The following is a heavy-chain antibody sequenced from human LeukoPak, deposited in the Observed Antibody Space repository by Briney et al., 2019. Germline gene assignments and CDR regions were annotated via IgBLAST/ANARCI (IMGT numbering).Heavy chain of an antibody. D-gene: IGHD1-26*01. J-gene: IGHJ4*02. CDR2: IYYSGST. Sequence: SETLSLTCTVSGGSISSYYWSWIRQPPGKGLEWIGYIYYSGSTNYNPSLKSRVTISVDTSKNQFSLKLSSVTAADTAVYYCARSHSGSYDGWGQGTLVTVSS. CDR1: GGSISSYY. V-gene: IGHV4-59*08. CDR3: ARSHSGSYDG.